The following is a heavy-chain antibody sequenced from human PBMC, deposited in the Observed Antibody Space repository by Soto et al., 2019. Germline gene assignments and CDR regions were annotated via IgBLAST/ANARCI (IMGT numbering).Heavy chain of an antibody. Sequence: QVQLVQSGAEVKKPGSSVKVSCKASGGTFSSYAISWVRQAPGQGLEWMGGIIPIFGTANYAQKFQGRVTITADESTSXAXXELSSLRSEDTAVYYCARGADIHSSGWYRWCWFDPWGQGTLVTVSS. CDR2: IIPIFGTA. V-gene: IGHV1-69*12. J-gene: IGHJ5*02. CDR3: ARGADIHSSGWYRWCWFDP. D-gene: IGHD6-19*01. CDR1: GGTFSSYA.